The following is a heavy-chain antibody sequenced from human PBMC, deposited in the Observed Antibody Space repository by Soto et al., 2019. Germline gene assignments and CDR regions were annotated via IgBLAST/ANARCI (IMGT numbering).Heavy chain of an antibody. CDR1: GGTFSSYA. CDR2: IIPIFGTA. CDR3: AGLRSSEEWLLTTFDP. D-gene: IGHD3-3*01. Sequence: QVQLVQSGAEVKKPGSSVKVSCKASGGTFSSYAISWVRQAPGQGLEWMGGIIPIFGTANYAQKFQGRVTITADEFTSTAYMELSSLRSEDTAVYYCAGLRSSEEWLLTTFDPWGQGTLVTVSS. V-gene: IGHV1-69*01. J-gene: IGHJ5*02.